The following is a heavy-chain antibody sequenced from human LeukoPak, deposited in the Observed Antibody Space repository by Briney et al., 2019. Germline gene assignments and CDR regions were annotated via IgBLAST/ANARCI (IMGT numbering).Heavy chain of an antibody. Sequence: GRSLRLSCAASGFTFSSYAMHWVRQAPGEGLEWVAVISYDGSNKYYADSVKGRFTISRDNSKNTLYLQMNSLRAEDTAVYYCAREEGYCSSTSCYAGLLYYYGMDVWGQGTTVTVSS. CDR2: ISYDGSNK. CDR3: AREEGYCSSTSCYAGLLYYYGMDV. D-gene: IGHD2-2*01. J-gene: IGHJ6*02. V-gene: IGHV3-30*01. CDR1: GFTFSSYA.